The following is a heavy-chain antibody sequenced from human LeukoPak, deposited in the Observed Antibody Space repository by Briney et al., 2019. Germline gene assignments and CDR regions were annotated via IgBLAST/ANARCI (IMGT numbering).Heavy chain of an antibody. CDR3: ARDLGYSGFDWAP. Sequence: SETLSLTCTVSGYSISSGYYWGWIRQPPGKRLEWVGSISSSGNTYYNPTLKSRVTISVDTSKNLFSLNLTSVTAADAAVYYCARDLGYSGFDWAPWGQGTLVTVSS. V-gene: IGHV4-38-2*02. J-gene: IGHJ5*02. CDR1: GYSISSGYY. CDR2: ISSSGNT. D-gene: IGHD5-12*01.